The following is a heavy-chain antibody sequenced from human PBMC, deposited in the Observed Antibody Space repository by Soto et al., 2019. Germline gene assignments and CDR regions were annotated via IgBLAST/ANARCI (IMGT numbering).Heavy chain of an antibody. CDR2: IIPIFGTA. CDR3: ASYSSSPSAGFDY. Sequence: SVKVSCKASGGPFSSYAISWVRQAPGQGLEWMGGIIPIFGTANYAQKFQGRVTITADESTSTAYMELSSLRSEDTAVYYCASYSSSPSAGFDYWGQGTLVTVSS. J-gene: IGHJ4*02. D-gene: IGHD6-6*01. V-gene: IGHV1-69*13. CDR1: GGPFSSYA.